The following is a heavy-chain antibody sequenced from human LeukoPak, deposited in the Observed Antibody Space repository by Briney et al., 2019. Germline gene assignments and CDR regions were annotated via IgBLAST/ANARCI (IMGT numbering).Heavy chain of an antibody. V-gene: IGHV3-23*01. CDR1: GFTFSSYG. CDR2: ISSTGGTT. CDR3: AKDLRLNYYDSSGYPGLFDY. J-gene: IGHJ4*02. D-gene: IGHD3-22*01. Sequence: TGGSLRLSCAASGFTFSSYGMSWVRQAPGKGLEWVSAISSTGGTTYYADSVKGRFTISRDNSKNTLYLQMNSLRAEDTAIYYCAKDLRLNYYDSSGYPGLFDYWGQGTLVTVSS.